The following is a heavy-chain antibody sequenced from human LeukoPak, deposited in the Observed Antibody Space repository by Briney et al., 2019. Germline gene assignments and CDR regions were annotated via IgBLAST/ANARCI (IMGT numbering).Heavy chain of an antibody. Sequence: GGSLRLSCAASGFIFSSYAVHWVRQAPGTGLEWVALFSYDGNTKHYADSVKGRFTISRDNSKNTLYLQMNSLRAEDTAVYYCAKMYGVVMKYWYFDLWGRGTLVTVSS. CDR1: GFIFSSYA. V-gene: IGHV3-30-3*02. CDR2: FSYDGNTK. J-gene: IGHJ2*01. D-gene: IGHD3-3*01. CDR3: AKMYGVVMKYWYFDL.